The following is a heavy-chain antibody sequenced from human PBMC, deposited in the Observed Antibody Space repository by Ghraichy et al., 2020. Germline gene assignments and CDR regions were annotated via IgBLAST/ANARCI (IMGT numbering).Heavy chain of an antibody. CDR1: GLTFSNFW. V-gene: IGHV3-7*01. D-gene: IGHD3-22*01. J-gene: IGHJ4*02. Sequence: GGSLRLSCAASGLTFSNFWMTWVRQAPGKGLEWVATIKQGGSTKHYVDSVKGRFTISRDNAKNSVYLQMDSLRAEDSAVYYCATDKTYQKNKLYYDRFDHVGQGPLVTVSS. CDR2: IKQGGSTK. CDR3: ATDKTYQKNKLYYDRFDH.